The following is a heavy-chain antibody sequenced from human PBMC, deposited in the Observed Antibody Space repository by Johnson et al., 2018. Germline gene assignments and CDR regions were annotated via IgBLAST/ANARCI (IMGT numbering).Heavy chain of an antibody. V-gene: IGHV1-69*12. J-gene: IGHJ1*01. CDR2: IIPMFGTT. CDR1: GGTFSSYA. Sequence: QVQLVQSGAEVKKPGSSVKVSCKASGGTFSSYAISWVRQAPGQGLEWMGGIIPMFGTTNYAQKFQGRVTIIADESTSTAYMELRSLRSEDTAVYYCAKDGRLLRYFDWAFIFQHWGQGTLVTVSS. D-gene: IGHD3-9*01. CDR3: AKDGRLLRYFDWAFIFQH.